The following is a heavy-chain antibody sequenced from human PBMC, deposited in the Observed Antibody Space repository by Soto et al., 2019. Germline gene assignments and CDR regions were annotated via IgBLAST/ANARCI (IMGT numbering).Heavy chain of an antibody. Sequence: EVQLVESGGGLVQPGGSLRLSCAASGFTFSNFWMTWVRQAPGKGLECLANIKQDGSEKYYVDSVKGRFTVSRDNARNSLYLQMNSLRAYDTAVYYWATDPTWEASWGQGTLVTVSS. J-gene: IGHJ5*02. CDR2: IKQDGSEK. CDR3: ATDPTWEAS. V-gene: IGHV3-7*01. D-gene: IGHD7-27*01. CDR1: GFTFSNFW.